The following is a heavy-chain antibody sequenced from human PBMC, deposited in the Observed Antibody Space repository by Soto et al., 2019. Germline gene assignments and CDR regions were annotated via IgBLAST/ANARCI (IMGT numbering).Heavy chain of an antibody. V-gene: IGHV1-69*13. J-gene: IGHJ5*02. CDR1: GGTFSSYA. Sequence: GASVKVSCKASGGTFSSYAISWVRQAPGQGLEWMGGIIPIFGTANYAQKFQGRVTITADESTSTAYMELSSLRSEDTAVYYCARDPYSSSYNWFDPWGQGTLVTVSS. D-gene: IGHD6-6*01. CDR2: IIPIFGTA. CDR3: ARDPYSSSYNWFDP.